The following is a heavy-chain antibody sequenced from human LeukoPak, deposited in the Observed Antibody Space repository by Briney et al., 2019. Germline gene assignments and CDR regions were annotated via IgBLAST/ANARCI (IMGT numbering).Heavy chain of an antibody. D-gene: IGHD6-13*01. CDR2: IIPISGTA. Sequence: GASVKVSCKASGGTFSSYAISWVRQAPGQGLEWMGGIIPISGTANYAQKFQGRVTITADESTSTAYMELSSLRSEDTAVYYCSLAGATEHDAFDIWGQGTMVTVSS. J-gene: IGHJ3*02. CDR3: SLAGATEHDAFDI. V-gene: IGHV1-69*13. CDR1: GGTFSSYA.